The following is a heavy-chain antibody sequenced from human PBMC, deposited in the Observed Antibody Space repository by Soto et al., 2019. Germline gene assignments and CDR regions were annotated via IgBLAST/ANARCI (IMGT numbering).Heavy chain of an antibody. J-gene: IGHJ3*02. CDR1: GFTFSGSA. CDR2: IRSKANSYAT. Sequence: EVQLVESGGGLVQPGGSLKLSCAASGFTFSGSAMHWVRQASGKGLEWVGRIRSKANSYATAYAASVKGRFTISRDDSKNTAYLQMNSLKTEGTAVYYCTRHTSRIAVGGRAFDIWGQGTMVTVSS. V-gene: IGHV3-73*02. CDR3: TRHTSRIAVGGRAFDI. D-gene: IGHD6-19*01.